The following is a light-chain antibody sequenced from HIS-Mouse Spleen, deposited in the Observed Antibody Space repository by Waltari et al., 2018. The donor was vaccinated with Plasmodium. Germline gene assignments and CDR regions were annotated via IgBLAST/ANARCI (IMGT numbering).Light chain of an antibody. CDR2: GDS. CDR3: YSTDSSGNHRV. CDR1: ALPKKY. V-gene: IGLV3-10*01. J-gene: IGLJ3*02. Sequence: SYELTQPPSVSVSPGQTARITCSGDALPKKYASWYQQKSGQAPVLVIYGDSKRPSGIPGRFSGSSSGTMATLTISGAQVEDEADYYCYSTDSSGNHRVFGGGTKLTVL.